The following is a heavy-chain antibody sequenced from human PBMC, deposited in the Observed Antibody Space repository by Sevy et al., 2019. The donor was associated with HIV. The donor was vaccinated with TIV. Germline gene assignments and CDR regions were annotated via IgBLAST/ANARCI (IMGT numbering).Heavy chain of an antibody. D-gene: IGHD2-2*01. CDR1: GFSFSTYN. Sequence: GGSLRLSCAASGFSFSTYNMHWVRQAPGKGLEWVAVISNDGSNNYYSDSVKGRFTISRDNSKNTLSLQMNGLRAEDTALYYCAKEDEALVSANYYYGLDVWGQGTTVTVSS. CDR2: ISNDGSNN. J-gene: IGHJ6*02. CDR3: AKEDEALVSANYYYGLDV. V-gene: IGHV3-30*18.